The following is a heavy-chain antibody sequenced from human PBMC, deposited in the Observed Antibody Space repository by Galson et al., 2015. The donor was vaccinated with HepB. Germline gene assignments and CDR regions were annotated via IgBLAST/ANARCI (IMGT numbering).Heavy chain of an antibody. CDR2: VSPNGGGT. CDR1: GFTFSSEA. CDR3: SKLGSTSGWFENFAY. Sequence: SLRLSCAASGFTFSSEAMSWVRQAPGKGLEWVSSVSPNGGGTYYADSVKGRFTISRDNPRNTLHLQMNSLRAEDTAVYYCSKLGSTSGWFENFAYWGQGTLVTVSS. J-gene: IGHJ4*02. V-gene: IGHV3-23*01. D-gene: IGHD6-19*01.